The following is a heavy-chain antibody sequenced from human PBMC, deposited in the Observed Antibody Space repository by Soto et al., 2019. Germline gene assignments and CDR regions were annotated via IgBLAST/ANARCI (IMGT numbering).Heavy chain of an antibody. J-gene: IGHJ4*02. CDR1: GFIFSNYG. CDR2: ISNTGDRP. D-gene: IGHD4-17*01. CDR3: AKDRYGYSFDY. Sequence: GGSLRLSCAASGFIFSNYGMSWVRQSPGKGLEWVSGISNTGDRPYYADSVKGRFTISRDNSKNTLYLQMNSLRAEDTAIYHCAKDRYGYSFDYWGQGTLVTV. V-gene: IGHV3-23*01.